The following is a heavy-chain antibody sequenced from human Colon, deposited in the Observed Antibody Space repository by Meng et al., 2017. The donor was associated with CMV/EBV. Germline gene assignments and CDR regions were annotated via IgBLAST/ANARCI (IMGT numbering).Heavy chain of an antibody. J-gene: IGHJ2*01. CDR3: ARLPRTGTWDFDL. D-gene: IGHD2-8*02. Sequence: TVSGDSISNANDYWSWIRQLPGKGLEWIGNIDYSGSTYYNPSLKGPVSMSVDRSKNQFSLSLESVTAADTAVYYCARLPRTGTWDFDLWGRGTLVTVSS. CDR2: IDYSGST. CDR1: GDSISNANDY. V-gene: IGHV4-31*01.